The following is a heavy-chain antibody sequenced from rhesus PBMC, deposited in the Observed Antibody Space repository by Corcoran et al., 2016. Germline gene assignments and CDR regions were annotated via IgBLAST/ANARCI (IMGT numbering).Heavy chain of an antibody. D-gene: IGHD3-16*01. J-gene: IGHJ5-2*02. CDR3: ARILYYSGTISLDV. CDR2: INSGGGST. Sequence: QAPGKGLEWVSAINSGGGSTYYADSVKGRFTISRDNSKNTLSLQMNSLRAEDTAVYYCARILYYSGTISLDVWGRGVLVTVSS. V-gene: IGHV3S25*01.